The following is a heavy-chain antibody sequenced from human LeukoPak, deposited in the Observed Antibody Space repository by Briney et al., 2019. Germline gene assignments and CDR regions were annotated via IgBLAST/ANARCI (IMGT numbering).Heavy chain of an antibody. CDR2: IYPDDSNT. CDR1: GYNFPIYW. CDR3: ARLREQWLADY. J-gene: IGHJ4*02. Sequence: GESLKISCQGSGYNFPIYWIGWVRQMPGQGLEWMGIIYPDDSNTIYGPSFQGQVTISADKSINTAYLEWSSLKASDTAIYYCARLREQWLADYWGQGTLVTVSS. V-gene: IGHV5-51*01. D-gene: IGHD6-19*01.